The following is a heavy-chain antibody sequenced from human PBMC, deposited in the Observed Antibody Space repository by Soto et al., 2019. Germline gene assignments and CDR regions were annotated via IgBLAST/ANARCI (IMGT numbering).Heavy chain of an antibody. D-gene: IGHD3-16*01. J-gene: IGHJ4*02. CDR3: ASSYDSAYRAFDF. CDR2: VNPILRMS. Sequence: QVQLVQSGAEVKRPGSSVKVSCKASGDTFTFYSINWVRQAPGLGLEWMGRVNPILRMSNYAQRFQGRVTMTAYKSTGTAYMELSSLRSEDAAIYYCASSYDSAYRAFDFWGQGALVTVSS. CDR1: GDTFTFYS. V-gene: IGHV1-69*02.